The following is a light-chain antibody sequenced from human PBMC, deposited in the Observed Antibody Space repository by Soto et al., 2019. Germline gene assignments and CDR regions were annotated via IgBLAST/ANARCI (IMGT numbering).Light chain of an antibody. CDR1: QSVAGN. Sequence: EIVRTQSPATLSVSPGERATLSCRASQSVAGNLSWYQQKPGQAPRLLIYGASTRATGIPARFSGSGSGTEFTLTIRSLQSEDFAVYYCQQYTEWPPITFGQGTRLEIK. J-gene: IGKJ5*01. V-gene: IGKV3-15*01. CDR2: GAS. CDR3: QQYTEWPPIT.